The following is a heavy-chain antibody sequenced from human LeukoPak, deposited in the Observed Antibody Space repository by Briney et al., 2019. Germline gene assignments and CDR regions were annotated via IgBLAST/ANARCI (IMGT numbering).Heavy chain of an antibody. D-gene: IGHD2-21*02. Sequence: GRSLRLSCAASGFTFSSYAMHWVRQAPGKGLEWVAVISYDGSNKYYADSVKGRFTISRDDSKNTLYLQMNSLRAEDTAVYYCARGLAYCGGDCYSEYFQHWGQGTLVTVPS. V-gene: IGHV3-30*04. CDR3: ARGLAYCGGDCYSEYFQH. CDR1: GFTFSSYA. CDR2: ISYDGSNK. J-gene: IGHJ1*01.